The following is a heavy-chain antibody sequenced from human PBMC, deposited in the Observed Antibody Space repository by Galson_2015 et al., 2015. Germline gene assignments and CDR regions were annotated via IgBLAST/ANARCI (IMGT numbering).Heavy chain of an antibody. D-gene: IGHD3-10*01. V-gene: IGHV4-4*02. CDR2: IYHSGST. Sequence: SETLSLTCAVSGGSISSSNWWSWVRQPPGKGLEWIGEIYHSGSTNYNPSLKSRVTISVDKSKNQFSLKLSSVTAADTAVYYCASVPGSGSYYAYYYYGMDVWGQGTTVTVSS. J-gene: IGHJ6*02. CDR1: GGSISSSNW. CDR3: ASVPGSGSYYAYYYYGMDV.